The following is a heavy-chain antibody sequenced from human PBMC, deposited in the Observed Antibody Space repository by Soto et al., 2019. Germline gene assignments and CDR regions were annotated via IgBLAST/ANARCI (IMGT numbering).Heavy chain of an antibody. CDR1: GFTFSSYA. V-gene: IGHV3-30-3*01. Sequence: GGSLRLSCAASGFTFSSYAMHWVRQAPGKGLEWVAVISYDGSNKYYEDSVKGPFTISRDNSKNTLYLQMNSLRAEDKAVYYCARDNKAIFGVVQGGMDFWGQGTTVTVSS. CDR2: ISYDGSNK. D-gene: IGHD3-3*01. J-gene: IGHJ6*02. CDR3: ARDNKAIFGVVQGGMDF.